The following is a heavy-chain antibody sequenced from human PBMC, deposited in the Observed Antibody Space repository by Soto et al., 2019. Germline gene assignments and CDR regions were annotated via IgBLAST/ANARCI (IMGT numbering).Heavy chain of an antibody. CDR1: GLTFEDYA. CDR2: INWNSGST. D-gene: IGHD2-2*01. V-gene: IGHV3-9*01. Sequence: PGGSLRLSCEASGLTFEDYAMHWIRQAPGKGLEWVAGINWNSGSTGYADSVKGRFTISRDNVNNSLHLEMSTLKAEDTAMYYCARGRGELTVISTWFDPWGQGNLVTVSS. CDR3: ARGRGELTVISTWFDP. J-gene: IGHJ5*02.